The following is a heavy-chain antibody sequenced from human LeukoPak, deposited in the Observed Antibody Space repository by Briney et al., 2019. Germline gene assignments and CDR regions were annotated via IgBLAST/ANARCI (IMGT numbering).Heavy chain of an antibody. J-gene: IGHJ4*02. CDR1: GFTFSSYA. CDR3: AAGLRGALYYFDY. V-gene: IGHV3-30*04. Sequence: PGGSLRLSCAASGFTFSSYAMHWVRQAPGKGLEWVAVISCDGSNKYYADSVKGRFTISRDNSKNTLYLQMNSLRAEDTAVYYCAAGLRGALYYFDYWGQGTLVTVSS. D-gene: IGHD4-17*01. CDR2: ISCDGSNK.